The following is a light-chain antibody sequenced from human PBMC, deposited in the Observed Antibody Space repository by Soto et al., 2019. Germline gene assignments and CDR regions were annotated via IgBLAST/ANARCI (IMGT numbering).Light chain of an antibody. CDR2: AES. CDR1: QTIDSSY. CDR3: QKFSSYPLT. J-gene: IGKJ4*01. Sequence: VLTQSPGTLSLSPGDSATLSCRDSQTIDSSYLAWLRQKTGQAPRLLIYAESSRPTGIPDRFSGSGSGTDLNLTISRLEPEDFAVYYCQKFSSYPLTCGGGTKVDIK. V-gene: IGKV3-20*01.